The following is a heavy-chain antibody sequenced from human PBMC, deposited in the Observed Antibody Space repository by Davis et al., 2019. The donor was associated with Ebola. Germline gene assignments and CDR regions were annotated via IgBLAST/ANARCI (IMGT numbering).Heavy chain of an antibody. CDR3: ARHNYDFWSGHNWFDP. J-gene: IGHJ5*02. Sequence: MPSETLSLTCTVSGGSISSSNWWSRVRQPPGKGLEWIGEIYHSGSTNYNPSLKSRVTISVDTSKNQFSLKLSSVTAADTAVYYCARHNYDFWSGHNWFDPWGQGTLVTVSS. CDR1: GGSISSSNW. D-gene: IGHD3-3*01. V-gene: IGHV4-4*02. CDR2: IYHSGST.